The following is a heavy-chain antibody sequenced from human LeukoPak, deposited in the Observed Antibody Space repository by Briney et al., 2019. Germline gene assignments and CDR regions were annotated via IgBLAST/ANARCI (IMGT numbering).Heavy chain of an antibody. J-gene: IGHJ4*02. D-gene: IGHD5-12*01. V-gene: IGHV3-21*01. Sequence: GGSLRLSCAASGFTFSSYSMNWVRQAPGKGLEWVSSISSSTSYIYYADSVKGRFTISRDNAKNSLYLQMNSLRAEDTAVYYCASDIVATIHDYWGQGTLVTVSS. CDR3: ASDIVATIHDY. CDR1: GFTFSSYS. CDR2: ISSSTSYI.